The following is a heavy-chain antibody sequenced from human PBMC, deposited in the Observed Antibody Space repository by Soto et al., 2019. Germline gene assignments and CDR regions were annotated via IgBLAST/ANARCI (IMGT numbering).Heavy chain of an antibody. D-gene: IGHD4-17*01. CDR1: GFTFSSYG. J-gene: IGHJ6*02. Sequence: GGSLRLSCAGSGFTFSSYGMHWVRQAPGKGLEWVAVIWYDGSNKYYADSVKGRFTISRDNSKNTLYLQMNSLRAEDTAVYYCARDCYGDYVRFYYYYYGMDVWGQGTTVTVSS. V-gene: IGHV3-33*01. CDR2: IWYDGSNK. CDR3: ARDCYGDYVRFYYYYYGMDV.